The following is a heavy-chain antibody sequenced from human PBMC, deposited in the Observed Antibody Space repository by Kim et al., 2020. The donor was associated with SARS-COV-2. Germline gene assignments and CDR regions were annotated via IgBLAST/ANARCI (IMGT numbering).Heavy chain of an antibody. Sequence: LKSLVTISVDTSKNQFSLKLSSVTASDTAVYYCARGLRVGSRWYYFGMDVWGQGTTVTVSS. CDR3: ARGLRVGSRWYYFGMDV. J-gene: IGHJ6*02. D-gene: IGHD6-13*01. V-gene: IGHV4-34*01.